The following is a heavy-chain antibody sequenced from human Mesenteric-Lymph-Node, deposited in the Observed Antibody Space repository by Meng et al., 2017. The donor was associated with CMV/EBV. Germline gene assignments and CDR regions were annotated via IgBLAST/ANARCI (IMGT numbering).Heavy chain of an antibody. CDR3: ARDGMAVDAFEI. V-gene: IGHV3-74*01. J-gene: IGHJ3*02. CDR2: INSDGSST. Sequence: GESLKISCAASGFTFSSYWMHWVRQAPGKGLVWVSRINSDGSSTSYADSVKGRFTISRDNAKNTLYLQMNSLRAEDSAVYYCARDGMAVDAFEIWGQGTMVTVSS. CDR1: GFTFSSYW. D-gene: IGHD5-24*01.